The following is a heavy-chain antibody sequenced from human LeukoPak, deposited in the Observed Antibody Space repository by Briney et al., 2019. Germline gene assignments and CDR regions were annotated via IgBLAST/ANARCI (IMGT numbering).Heavy chain of an antibody. CDR2: MNPNSGNT. CDR1: GYTFTSYD. Sequence: ASVKVSCKASGYTFTSYDINWVRQATGQGLEWMGWMNPNSGNTGYAQKFQGRVTITRNTSISTAYMELSSLRSEDTAVYYCATPSGSSGWFLDPWGQGTLVTVSS. D-gene: IGHD6-19*01. V-gene: IGHV1-8*03. CDR3: ATPSGSSGWFLDP. J-gene: IGHJ5*02.